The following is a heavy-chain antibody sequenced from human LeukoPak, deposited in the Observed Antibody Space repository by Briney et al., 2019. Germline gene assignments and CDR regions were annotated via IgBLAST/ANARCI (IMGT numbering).Heavy chain of an antibody. J-gene: IGHJ4*02. D-gene: IGHD1-26*01. Sequence: SETLSLTCAVSGGSISSGGYSWSWIRQPPGKGLEWIGYIYHSGSTYYNPSLKSRVTISVDTSKNQFSLKLSSVTAAGTAVYYCASSVGGSYLIIDYWGQGTLVTVSS. V-gene: IGHV4-30-2*01. CDR3: ASSVGGSYLIIDY. CDR2: IYHSGST. CDR1: GGSISSGGYS.